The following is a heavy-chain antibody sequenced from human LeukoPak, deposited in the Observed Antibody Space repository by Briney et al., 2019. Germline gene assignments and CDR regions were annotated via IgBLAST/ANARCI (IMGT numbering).Heavy chain of an antibody. J-gene: IGHJ5*02. Sequence: ASVKVSFKVSGYTLTELSMHWVRQAPGKGLEWMGGFDPEDGETIYAQKFQGRVTMTEDTSTDTAYMELSSLRSEDTAVYYCARSLSYYDGIGFVEWFDPWGQGTLVTVSS. CDR1: GYTLTELS. V-gene: IGHV1-24*01. D-gene: IGHD3-22*01. CDR2: FDPEDGET. CDR3: ARSLSYYDGIGFVEWFDP.